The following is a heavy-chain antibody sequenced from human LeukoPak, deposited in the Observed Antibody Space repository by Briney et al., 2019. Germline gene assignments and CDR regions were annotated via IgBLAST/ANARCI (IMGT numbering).Heavy chain of an antibody. CDR3: AKDSVAGKKNFDY. Sequence: PGGSLRLSCAASGFTFSSYGMHWVRQAPGKGLEWVGAISFDGSNEYYADSVKGRFTISRDNAKTTLYLQMNRLRAEDTAVFYCAKDSVAGKKNFDYWGQGTLVTVSS. CDR2: ISFDGSNE. CDR1: GFTFSSYG. D-gene: IGHD6-19*01. V-gene: IGHV3-30*18. J-gene: IGHJ4*02.